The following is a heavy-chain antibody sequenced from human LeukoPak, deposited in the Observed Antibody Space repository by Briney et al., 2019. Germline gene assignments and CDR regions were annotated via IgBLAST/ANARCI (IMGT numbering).Heavy chain of an antibody. CDR1: GFTFSSYS. CDR2: ISSSSSYI. Sequence: PGGSLRLSCAASGFTFSSYSMNWVRQAPGKGLEWVSSISSSSSYIYYADSAKGRFTISRDNAKNSLYLQMNSLRAEGTAVYYCARGGYSSSWYPPPWFDPWGQGTLVTVSS. V-gene: IGHV3-21*01. D-gene: IGHD6-13*01. CDR3: ARGGYSSSWYPPPWFDP. J-gene: IGHJ5*02.